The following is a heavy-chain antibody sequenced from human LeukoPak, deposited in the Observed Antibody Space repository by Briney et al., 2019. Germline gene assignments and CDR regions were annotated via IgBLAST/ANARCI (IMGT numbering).Heavy chain of an antibody. J-gene: IGHJ4*02. CDR3: ARVSCSGGSCYSDFDY. D-gene: IGHD2-15*01. V-gene: IGHV6-1*01. CDR2: TYYRSKWYN. CDR1: GDSVSSNSAA. Sequence: SQTLSLTCAISGDSVSSNSAAWNWIRQSPSGGLEWLGRTYYRSKWYNDYAVSVKSRITINPDTSKNQFSLQLNSVTPEDTAVYYCARVSCSGGSCYSDFDYWGQGTLVTVSS.